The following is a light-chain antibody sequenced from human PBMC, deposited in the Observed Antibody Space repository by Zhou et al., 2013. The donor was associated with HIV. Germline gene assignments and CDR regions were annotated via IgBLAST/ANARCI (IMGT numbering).Light chain of an antibody. CDR1: QSVTNY. J-gene: IGKJ1*01. Sequence: DIQMTQSPSSLSASVGDTVTITCRASQSVTNYLNWYQQKLGKAPTLLIFAASRLQSGVPSRFSGSGSGTDFTLTITSLEPEDFATYYCQQSYTSLRTFGQGT. CDR3: QQSYTSLRT. CDR2: AAS. V-gene: IGKV1-39*01.